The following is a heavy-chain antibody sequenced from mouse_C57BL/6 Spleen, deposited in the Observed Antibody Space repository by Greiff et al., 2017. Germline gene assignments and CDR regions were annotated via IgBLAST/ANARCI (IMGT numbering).Heavy chain of an antibody. CDR3: SRLDYGSSYGGYYFDY. D-gene: IGHD1-1*01. Sequence: QVQLKQPGAELVKPGASVKLSCKASGYTFTSYWMHWVKQRPGQGLEWIGMIHPNSGSTNSNEKFKSKATLTVDKSSSTAYLQLSSLTSEDSAVYNCSRLDYGSSYGGYYFDYWGQGTTLTVSS. CDR2: IHPNSGST. CDR1: GYTFTSYW. J-gene: IGHJ2*01. V-gene: IGHV1-64*01.